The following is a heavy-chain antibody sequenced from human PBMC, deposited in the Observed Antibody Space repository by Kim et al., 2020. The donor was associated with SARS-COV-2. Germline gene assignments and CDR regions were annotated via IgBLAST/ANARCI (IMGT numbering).Heavy chain of an antibody. CDR3: ARGLGDYHGSGPLVGMDV. D-gene: IGHD3-10*01. CDR1: YASFSDYY. Sequence: SETLSLTCAVYYASFSDYYWTLIRQPPGKGLEWMGEINENGNIKYNPSFKSRVTLSVDTANNQFSLKLKYVTAADTAIYYCARGLGDYHGSGPLVGMDVWGQGTTVTVSS. V-gene: IGHV4-34*01. CDR2: INENGNI. J-gene: IGHJ6*02.